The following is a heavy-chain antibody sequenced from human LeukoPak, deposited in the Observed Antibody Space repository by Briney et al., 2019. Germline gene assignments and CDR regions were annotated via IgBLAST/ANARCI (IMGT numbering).Heavy chain of an antibody. D-gene: IGHD2-15*01. CDR2: ISGSGGNT. V-gene: IGHV3-23*01. Sequence: GGSLRLSCAASGFIFSSYAMSWVRQAPGKGLEWVSAISGSGGNTYYAGSVKGRFTISRDNSRNTLYLQMNSLRVEDTAVYYCAKDLGMGGGSCFHHWGQGILVTVSS. CDR3: AKDLGMGGGSCFHH. CDR1: GFIFSSYA. J-gene: IGHJ5*02.